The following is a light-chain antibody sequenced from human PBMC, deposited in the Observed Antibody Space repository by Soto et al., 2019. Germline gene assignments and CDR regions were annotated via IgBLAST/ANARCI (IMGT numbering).Light chain of an antibody. CDR1: SSDVGSHNL. J-gene: IGLJ3*02. V-gene: IGLV2-14*02. CDR3: QSYDSSLSGWV. CDR2: GNS. Sequence: QSALTQPASVSGSPGQSITISCTGTSSDVGSHNLVSWYQQHPGQAPKLMIYGNSNRPSGVPDRFSGSKSGTSASLAITGLQAEDEADYYCQSYDSSLSGWVFGGGTKLTVL.